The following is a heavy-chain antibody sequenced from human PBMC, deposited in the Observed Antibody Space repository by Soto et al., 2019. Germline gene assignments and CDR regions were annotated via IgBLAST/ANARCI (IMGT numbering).Heavy chain of an antibody. V-gene: IGHV2-5*02. CDR2: IYWDDGK. Sequence: QITLKESGPTLVKPTQTLTLTCTFSGFSLTTSGVGVDWIRQPPGKALEWLSVIYWDDGKRYSPSLKNRLTITKDTSKNPVVLKMTNMDPVDTATYYCAHSGVNMGIPFDYWGQGTLVTVSS. J-gene: IGHJ4*02. CDR1: GFSLTTSGVG. D-gene: IGHD2-21*01. CDR3: AHSGVNMGIPFDY.